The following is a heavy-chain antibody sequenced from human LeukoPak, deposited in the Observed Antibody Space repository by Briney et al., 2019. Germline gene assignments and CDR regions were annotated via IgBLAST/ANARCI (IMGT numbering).Heavy chain of an antibody. Sequence: GGSLRPSCAASGFSFSSYTMSWVRQAPGKGLEWVSCISSTSSYKYYADSMKGRVTISRDNAKNSLHLQINSLRAEDTAVYYCARETTTIFGVVPYYFDYWGQGTLVTVSS. D-gene: IGHD3-3*01. J-gene: IGHJ4*02. CDR2: ISSTSSYK. CDR3: ARETTTIFGVVPYYFDY. V-gene: IGHV3-21*01. CDR1: GFSFSSYT.